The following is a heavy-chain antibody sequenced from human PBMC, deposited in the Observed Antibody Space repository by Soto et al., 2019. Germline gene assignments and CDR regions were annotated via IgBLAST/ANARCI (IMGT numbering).Heavy chain of an antibody. CDR1: GGTFSSYA. D-gene: IGHD6-19*01. J-gene: IGHJ4*02. CDR2: IIPIFGTA. V-gene: IGHV1-69*13. Sequence: SVKVSCKASGGTFSSYAISWVRQAPGQGLEWMGGIIPIFGTANYAQKFQGRVTITADESTSTAYMELSSLRSEDTAVYYCASYSGWYPSPYYFDYWGQGTLVTVSS. CDR3: ASYSGWYPSPYYFDY.